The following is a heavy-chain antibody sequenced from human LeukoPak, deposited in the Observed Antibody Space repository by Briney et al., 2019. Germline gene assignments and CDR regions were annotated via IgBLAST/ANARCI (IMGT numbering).Heavy chain of an antibody. CDR2: ISAYNGNT. Sequence: ASVKVSCKASGYTFTSYGISWVRQAPGQGLEWMGWISAYNGNTNYAQKFQGRVTITADKSTSTAYMELSSLRSEDTAVYYCARDDVAGFGNYWGQGTLVTVSS. D-gene: IGHD3-16*01. CDR3: ARDDVAGFGNY. J-gene: IGHJ4*02. CDR1: GYTFTSYG. V-gene: IGHV1-18*01.